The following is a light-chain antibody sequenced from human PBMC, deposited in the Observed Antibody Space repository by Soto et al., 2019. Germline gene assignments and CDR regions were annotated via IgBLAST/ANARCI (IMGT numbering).Light chain of an antibody. J-gene: IGKJ5*01. CDR3: QQYGSSPPIT. CDR1: QSVSSSY. V-gene: IGKV3-20*01. CDR2: GAS. Sequence: EIVLTQSPATLSVSPGERSTLSCRVSQSVSSSYLAWYQQKPGQAPRLLIYGASSRATGIPDRFSGSGSGTDFTLTISRLEPEDFAVYYCQQYGSSPPITFGQGTRLEI.